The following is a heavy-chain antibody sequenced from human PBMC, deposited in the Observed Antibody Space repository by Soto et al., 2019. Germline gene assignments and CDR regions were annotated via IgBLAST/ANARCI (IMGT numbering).Heavy chain of an antibody. Sequence: EVLLVESGGGLVQPGGSLRLSCAASGFTFSSYWMHWVRQAPGKGLVWVSRINSDGSITTYADSVKGRFTISREKAKNTLYVPINSPRAEDTAVYYCARVETCSSTSCYSVSDYWGPGTLVTVSS. CDR3: ARVETCSSTSCYSVSDY. CDR2: INSDGSIT. CDR1: GFTFSSYW. D-gene: IGHD2-2*01. J-gene: IGHJ4*02. V-gene: IGHV3-74*03.